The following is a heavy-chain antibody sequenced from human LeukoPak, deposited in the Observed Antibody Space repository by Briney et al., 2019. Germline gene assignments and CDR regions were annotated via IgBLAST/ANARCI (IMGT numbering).Heavy chain of an antibody. CDR2: VNPNTGGT. V-gene: IGHV1-2*02. Sequence: ASVKVSCKASGYTFTDYYVHWVRQAPGQGLEWLGWVNPNTGGTNYAQKFQGRVTMTRDTSISTAYMELSRLRSEDTAVYYCARAGLNYYDSSGYYPTLDYWGQGTLVTVSS. CDR3: ARAGLNYYDSSGYYPTLDY. J-gene: IGHJ4*02. D-gene: IGHD3-22*01. CDR1: GYTFTDYY.